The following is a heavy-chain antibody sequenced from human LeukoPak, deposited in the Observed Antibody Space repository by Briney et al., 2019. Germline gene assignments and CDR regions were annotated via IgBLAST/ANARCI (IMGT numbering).Heavy chain of an antibody. Sequence: KPSETLSLTCTVSGGSISSYYWSWIRQPPGKGLEWIGYIYYSGSTNHNPSLKSRVTISVDTSKNQFSLKLSSVTAADTAVYYCARNEYSSSPYAFDIWGQGTMVTVSS. CDR1: GGSISSYY. J-gene: IGHJ3*02. CDR3: ARNEYSSSPYAFDI. D-gene: IGHD6-6*01. CDR2: IYYSGST. V-gene: IGHV4-59*01.